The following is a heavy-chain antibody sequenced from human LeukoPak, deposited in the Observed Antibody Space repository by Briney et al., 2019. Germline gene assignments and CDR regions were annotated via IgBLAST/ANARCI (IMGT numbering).Heavy chain of an antibody. CDR3: AKQMQYSSDY. CDR1: GFTFSTYG. V-gene: IGHV3-30*02. Sequence: GGSLRLSCAASGFTFSTYGMYWVRQAPGKGLEWVAFIRYDGSNKYYADSVKGRFTISRDNSKNTLFLQMSSLRAEDTAVYYCAKQMQYSSDYWGQGTLVTVSS. D-gene: IGHD6-6*01. J-gene: IGHJ4*02. CDR2: IRYDGSNK.